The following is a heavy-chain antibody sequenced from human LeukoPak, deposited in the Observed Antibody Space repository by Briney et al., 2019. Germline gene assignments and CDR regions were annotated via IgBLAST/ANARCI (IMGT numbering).Heavy chain of an antibody. V-gene: IGHV3-7*01. CDR1: GFTFSRYR. CDR3: ASYLRQQLVFDWFDP. Sequence: GGSLRLSCAASGFTFSRYRMSWVRQAPGKGLEWVANIKQDGSEKYYVGSVKGRFTISRDNAKNSLYLQMNSLRAEDTAVYYCASYLRQQLVFDWFDPWGQGTLVTVSS. D-gene: IGHD6-13*01. CDR2: IKQDGSEK. J-gene: IGHJ5*02.